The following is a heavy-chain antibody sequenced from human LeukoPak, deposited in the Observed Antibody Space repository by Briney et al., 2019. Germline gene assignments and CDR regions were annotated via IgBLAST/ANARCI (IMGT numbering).Heavy chain of an antibody. CDR2: IKQDGSEK. CDR3: ARSPSALTGDYFDY. V-gene: IGHV3-7*03. J-gene: IGHJ4*02. CDR1: GFTFSSYW. Sequence: PGRSLRLSCAASGFTFSSYWMSWVHQAPGKGLEWVANIKQDGSEKYYVDSVKGRFTISRDNAKNSLYLQMNSLRAEDTAVYYCARSPSALTGDYFDYWGQGTLVTVSS. D-gene: IGHD7-27*01.